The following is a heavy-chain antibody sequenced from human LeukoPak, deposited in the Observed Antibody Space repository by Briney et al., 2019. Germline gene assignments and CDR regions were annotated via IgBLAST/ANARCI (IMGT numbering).Heavy chain of an antibody. CDR2: ISAYNGNT. J-gene: IGHJ6*02. Sequence: ASVKVSCKASGYTCTSYGISWVRQAPGQGLEWMGWISAYNGNTNYAQKLQGRVTMTTDTSTSTAYMELRSLRSDDTAVYYCATHSDYYGSGSRDYYYYGMDVWGQGTTVTVSS. D-gene: IGHD3-10*01. CDR3: ATHSDYYGSGSRDYYYYGMDV. V-gene: IGHV1-18*01. CDR1: GYTCTSYG.